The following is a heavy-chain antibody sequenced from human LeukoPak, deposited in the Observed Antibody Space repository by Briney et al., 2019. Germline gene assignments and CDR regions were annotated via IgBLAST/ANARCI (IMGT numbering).Heavy chain of an antibody. D-gene: IGHD5-24*01. CDR1: GFTFSSYS. Sequence: GGSLRLSCAASGFTFSSYSMNWVRQAPGKGLEWVSGITGSGDRTYYADSVKGRFTISRDNSKNTLYLQMNSLRAEDTALYYCAKGRRDGYNSGPRGDIWGQGTMVTVSS. CDR3: AKGRRDGYNSGPRGDI. V-gene: IGHV3-23*01. J-gene: IGHJ3*02. CDR2: ITGSGDRT.